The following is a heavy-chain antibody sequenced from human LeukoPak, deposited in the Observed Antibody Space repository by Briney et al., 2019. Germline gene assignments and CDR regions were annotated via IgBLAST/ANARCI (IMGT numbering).Heavy chain of an antibody. CDR3: ATGPPSQYCSSTSCYYNYFDY. CDR1: GYTLTELS. CDR2: FDPEDGET. D-gene: IGHD2-2*01. V-gene: IGHV1-24*01. J-gene: IGHJ4*02. Sequence: GASVKVSCKVSGYTLTELSMHWVRQAPGKGLEWMGGFDPEDGETIYAQKFQGRVTMTEDTSTDTAYMELSSLRSEDTAVYYCATGPPSQYCSSTSCYYNYFDYWDQGTLVTVSS.